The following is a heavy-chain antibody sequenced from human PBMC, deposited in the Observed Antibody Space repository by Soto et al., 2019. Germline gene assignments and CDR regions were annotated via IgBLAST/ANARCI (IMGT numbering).Heavy chain of an antibody. CDR2: IGSSSGYT. CDR1: GFPFSDYY. CDR3: ARRRPTGYYNY. J-gene: IGHJ4*02. V-gene: IGHV3-11*05. D-gene: IGHD3-9*01. Sequence: QVQLVESGGDLVKPGGPLRLSCAASGFPFSDYYMSWTRQAPGKGLEWVSSIGSSSGYTNYADSVKGRFTISRDNAKNSLYLQMNSLSAEDTAVYYCARRRPTGYYNYWGQGTLVTVSA.